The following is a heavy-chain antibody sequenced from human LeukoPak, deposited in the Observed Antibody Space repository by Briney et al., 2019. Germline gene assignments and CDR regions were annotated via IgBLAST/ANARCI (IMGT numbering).Heavy chain of an antibody. Sequence: ASVKVSCKASGYTFTSYAMHWVRQAPGQRLEWMGWINAGNGNTKYSQKFQGRVTITRDTSASTAYMELSSLRSEDTAVCYCASTIWFGELYTPFDPWGQGTLVTVSS. CDR3: ASTIWFGELYTPFDP. D-gene: IGHD3-10*01. V-gene: IGHV1-3*01. J-gene: IGHJ5*02. CDR1: GYTFTSYA. CDR2: INAGNGNT.